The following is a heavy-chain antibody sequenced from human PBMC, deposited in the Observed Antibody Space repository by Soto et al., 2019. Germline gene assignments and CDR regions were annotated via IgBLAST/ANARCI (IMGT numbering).Heavy chain of an antibody. CDR3: ARHNYDSSGTAVDV. V-gene: IGHV4-31*03. D-gene: IGHD3-22*01. J-gene: IGHJ6*02. CDR1: GGSISSGGYY. CDR2: IYYSGST. Sequence: QVQLQESGPGLVKPSQTLSLTCTVSGGSISSGGYYWSWIRQHPGKGLEWIGYIYYSGSTYYNPSHKSRVTISVDTAKNQFSRKLSSVTAADTGVYYCARHNYDSSGTAVDVWGQGTTVTVSS.